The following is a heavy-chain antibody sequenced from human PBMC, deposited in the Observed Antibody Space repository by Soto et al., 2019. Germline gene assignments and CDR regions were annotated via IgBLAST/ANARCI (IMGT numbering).Heavy chain of an antibody. V-gene: IGHV4-34*01. CDR1: GGSFSGYY. J-gene: IGHJ4*02. D-gene: IGHD1-26*01. CDR3: VRALEFVGAHKALDY. Sequence: QVQLQQWGAGLLKPSETLSLTCAGYGGSFSGYYWTWIRQPPEKGLEWIGESNHRGSTNYTPSLKSRVTISVDTSKNQISLTLSSVTAADTAVYYCVRALEFVGAHKALDYWGQGTLVTVSS. CDR2: SNHRGST.